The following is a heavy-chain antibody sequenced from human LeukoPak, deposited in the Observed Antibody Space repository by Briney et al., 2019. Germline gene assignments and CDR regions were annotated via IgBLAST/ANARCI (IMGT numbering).Heavy chain of an antibody. D-gene: IGHD5-18*01. CDR3: ARKTAGLPFDI. Sequence: SQTLSLTCVISGDSVSSYSASWSWIRQSPSRGLEWLARTYYRSKWYSDYAVSVRGRITINPDTSKNQFSLQLNSVTPEDTAVYYCARKTAGLPFDIWGQGTMVTVSS. CDR1: GDSVSSYSAS. V-gene: IGHV6-1*01. J-gene: IGHJ3*02. CDR2: TYYRSKWYS.